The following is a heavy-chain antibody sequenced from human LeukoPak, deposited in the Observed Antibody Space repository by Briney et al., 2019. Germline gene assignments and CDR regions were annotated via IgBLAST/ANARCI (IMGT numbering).Heavy chain of an antibody. CDR3: ASLYDCVWGNFDY. J-gene: IGHJ4*02. Sequence: GASVKVSCTASGYTFTGYYMHSVRQAPGQGLERVWWINPNSGGKNYAQKFQGRVTMTRDTSIGTAYMELSRLRSDDTAVYYCASLYDCVWGNFDYWGQGTLVTVSS. CDR1: GYTFTGYY. V-gene: IGHV1-2*02. D-gene: IGHD3-16*01. CDR2: INPNSGGK.